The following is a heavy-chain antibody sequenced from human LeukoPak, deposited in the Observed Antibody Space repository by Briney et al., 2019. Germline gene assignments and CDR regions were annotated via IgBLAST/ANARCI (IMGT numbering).Heavy chain of an antibody. CDR1: GFTFSSYG. Sequence: GGSLRLSCAASGFTFSSYGMSWVRQAPGKGLEWVSAISGSGGSTYYADSVKGRFTISRDNSKNTLYLQMNSLRAEDTAVYYCARVGDKASLDYWGQGTLVTVSS. J-gene: IGHJ4*02. CDR3: ARVGDKASLDY. D-gene: IGHD1-26*01. CDR2: ISGSGGST. V-gene: IGHV3-23*01.